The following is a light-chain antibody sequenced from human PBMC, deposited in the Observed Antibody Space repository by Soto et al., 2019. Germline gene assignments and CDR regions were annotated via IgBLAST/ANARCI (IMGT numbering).Light chain of an antibody. CDR2: GAS. CDR3: QQYGSSPGT. Sequence: EIVLTQSPGTLSLSPGERATLSCRASQSVSSSYLAWYQQKPGQAPRLPIYGASSRATGTPDRFSGSGSGTDFTLTISRLEPEDFAVYYCQQYGSSPGTFGQGTKVEIK. J-gene: IGKJ1*01. CDR1: QSVSSSY. V-gene: IGKV3-20*01.